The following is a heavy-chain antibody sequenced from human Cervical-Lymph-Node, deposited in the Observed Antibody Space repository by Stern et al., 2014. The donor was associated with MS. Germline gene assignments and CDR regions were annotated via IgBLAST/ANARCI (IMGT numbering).Heavy chain of an antibody. Sequence: EVQLVESGGGLVQPGGSLRLSCGASGSPFSSYSMSWVRQAPGKGLEWMANIKQDGSEKNYVDSVKGRFTISRDNAKNSLYLQMNSLRAEDAAVYYCARSHNWNYEYWGQATLVTVSS. J-gene: IGHJ4*02. CDR2: IKQDGSEK. CDR1: GSPFSSYS. V-gene: IGHV3-7*01. D-gene: IGHD1-7*01. CDR3: ARSHNWNYEY.